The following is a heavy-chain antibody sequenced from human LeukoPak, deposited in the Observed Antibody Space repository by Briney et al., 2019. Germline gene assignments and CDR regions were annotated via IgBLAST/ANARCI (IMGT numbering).Heavy chain of an antibody. J-gene: IGHJ6*03. CDR1: GYTFTSYD. CDR2: MNPNSGNT. Sequence: GASVKVSCKASGYTFTSYDINWVRQATGQGLEWMGGMNPNSGNTGYAQKFQGRVTMTRNTSISTAYMELSSLRSEDTAVYYFARCVWDIVVVPAATRINYYYMDVWGKGTTVTVSS. V-gene: IGHV1-8*01. CDR3: ARCVWDIVVVPAATRINYYYMDV. D-gene: IGHD2-2*01.